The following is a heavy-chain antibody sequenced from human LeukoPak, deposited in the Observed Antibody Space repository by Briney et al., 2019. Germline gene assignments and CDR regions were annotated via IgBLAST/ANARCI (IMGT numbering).Heavy chain of an antibody. D-gene: IGHD1-26*01. CDR3: ARDDRYGGHLDY. V-gene: IGHV3-74*01. CDR2: INSDGSST. Sequence: PGGSLRLSCAASGFTFSSYWMHWVRQAPGKGLVWVSRINSDGSSTSYADSVKGRFAISRDNAKNTLYLQMNSLRAEDTAVYYCARDDRYGGHLDYWGQGTLVTVS. J-gene: IGHJ4*02. CDR1: GFTFSSYW.